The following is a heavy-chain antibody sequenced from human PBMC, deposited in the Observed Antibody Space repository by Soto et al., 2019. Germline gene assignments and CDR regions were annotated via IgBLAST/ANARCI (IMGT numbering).Heavy chain of an antibody. V-gene: IGHV4-59*12. J-gene: IGHJ4*02. CDR3: AREVITMVRGVIMRSFDY. D-gene: IGHD3-10*01. CDR2: IYYSGST. CDR1: GGSISSSY. Sequence: SATLSLTCTVSGGSISSSYWSWIRQPPGKGLEWIGYIYYSGSTNYNPSLKSRVTISVDTSKNQFSLKLSSVTAADTAVYYCAREVITMVRGVIMRSFDYWGQGTLVTVSS.